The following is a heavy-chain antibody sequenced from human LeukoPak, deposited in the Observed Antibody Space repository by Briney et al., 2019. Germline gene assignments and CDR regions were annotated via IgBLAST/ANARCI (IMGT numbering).Heavy chain of an antibody. D-gene: IGHD5-24*01. CDR2: IYYSGST. V-gene: IGHV4-39*07. CDR3: ARAGPHRHGYNLDY. J-gene: IGHJ4*02. CDR1: GGSISTSSNY. Sequence: SETLSLTCTVSGGSISTSSNYWGWIRQPPGEGLEWIGSIYYSGSTYYNPSLKSRVTISVDTSKNQFSLKLSSVTAADTAVYYCARAGPHRHGYNLDYWGRGALVTVSS.